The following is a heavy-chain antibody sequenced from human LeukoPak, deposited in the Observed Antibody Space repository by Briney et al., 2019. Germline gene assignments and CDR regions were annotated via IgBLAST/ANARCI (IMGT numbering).Heavy chain of an antibody. J-gene: IGHJ5*02. CDR3: ARQERYCSSTSCLNWFDP. V-gene: IGHV5-51*01. CDR1: GYSFTSYW. D-gene: IGHD2-2*01. CDR2: IYPGDSDT. Sequence: GGSLKISCKGSGYSFTSYWIGWVRQMPGKGLEWMGIIYPGDSDTRYSPSFQGQVTISADKSISTAYLQWSSLKASDTAMYYCARQERYCSSTSCLNWFDPWGQGTLVTVSS.